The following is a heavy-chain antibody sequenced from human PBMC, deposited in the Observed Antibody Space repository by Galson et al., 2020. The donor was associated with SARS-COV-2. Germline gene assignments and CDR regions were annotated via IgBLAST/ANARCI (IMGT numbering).Heavy chain of an antibody. Sequence: WVRLAPGQGLEWMGWINPNSGGTNYAQKFQGRVTMTRDTSISIAYMELSRLRSDDTAVYYCARDGTAMVTNGFDIWGQGTMVTVSS. D-gene: IGHD5-18*01. J-gene: IGHJ3*02. CDR3: ARDGTAMVTNGFDI. CDR2: INPNSGGT. V-gene: IGHV1-2*02.